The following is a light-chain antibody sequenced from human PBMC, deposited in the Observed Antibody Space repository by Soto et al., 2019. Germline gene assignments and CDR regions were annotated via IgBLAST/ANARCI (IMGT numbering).Light chain of an antibody. CDR3: SSYTSSSTLLYV. Sequence: SVLTQPASVSGSPGQSITISCTGTSSDVGGYNFVSWYQHHPGKAPKLMIYEVSNRPSGVSNRFSASKSGNTASLTISGLQAEDEADYYCSSYTSSSTLLYVFGTGTKVTVL. CDR1: SSDVGGYNF. J-gene: IGLJ1*01. V-gene: IGLV2-14*01. CDR2: EVS.